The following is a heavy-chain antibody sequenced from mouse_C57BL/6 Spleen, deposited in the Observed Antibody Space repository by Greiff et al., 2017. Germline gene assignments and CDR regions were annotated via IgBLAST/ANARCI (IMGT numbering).Heavy chain of an antibody. CDR3: ARGDDGAMDY. V-gene: IGHV1-80*01. CDR1: GYAFSSYW. J-gene: IGHJ4*01. CDR2: ILPGDGDT. Sequence: QVQLKQSGAELVKPGASVKISCKASGYAFSSYWMNWVKQRPGKGLEWIGQILPGDGDTNYTGKFKGKATLTADKSSNTAYMLLSSLTSEDSAVYFCARGDDGAMDYWGQGTSVTVSS.